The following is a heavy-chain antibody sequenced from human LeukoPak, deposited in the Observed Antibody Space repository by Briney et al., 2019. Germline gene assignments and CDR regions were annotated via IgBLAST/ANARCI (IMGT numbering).Heavy chain of an antibody. CDR3: AKDIDGYSYGFFDY. D-gene: IGHD5-18*01. CDR2: ISWNSGSI. CDR1: GFTFDDYA. Sequence: PGRSLRLSCAASGFTFDDYAMHWVRQAPGKGLEWVSGISWNSGSIGYADSVKGRFTISRDNAKNSLYLQMNSLRAEDTALYYCAKDIDGYSYGFFDYWGQGTPVTVSS. V-gene: IGHV3-9*01. J-gene: IGHJ4*02.